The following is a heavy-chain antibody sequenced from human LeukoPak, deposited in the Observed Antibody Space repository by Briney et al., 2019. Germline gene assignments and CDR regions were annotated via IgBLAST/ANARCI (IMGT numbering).Heavy chain of an antibody. V-gene: IGHV3-21*01. J-gene: IGHJ4*02. CDR1: GFTFSSYS. CDR2: ISSSYI. D-gene: IGHD4-17*01. Sequence: GGSLRLSCAASGFTFSSYSMNWVRQAPGKGLEWVSSISSSYILYADSVKGRFTISRDNAKNSLFLQINSLRAEDTAVYYCARQGPYGDYSHWGQGTMVTVSS. CDR3: ARQGPYGDYSH.